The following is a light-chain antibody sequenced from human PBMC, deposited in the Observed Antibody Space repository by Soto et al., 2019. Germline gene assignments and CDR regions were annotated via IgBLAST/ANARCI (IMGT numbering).Light chain of an antibody. Sequence: DIRMTRSPSSVSASVGDRVTITCRASQDINSCLAWYQQKPGKAPKFLIFAASSLQSGVPSRFSGGGSGKDFTLTISSLQPEDFATHYCQQANSFPLTFGGGSKVEIX. CDR2: AAS. J-gene: IGKJ4*01. CDR1: QDINSC. V-gene: IGKV1-12*01. CDR3: QQANSFPLT.